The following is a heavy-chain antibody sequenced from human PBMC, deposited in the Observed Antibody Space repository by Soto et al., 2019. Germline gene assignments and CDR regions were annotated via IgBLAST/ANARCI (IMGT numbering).Heavy chain of an antibody. CDR3: AKDSTRDYYYYMDV. J-gene: IGHJ6*03. D-gene: IGHD2-2*01. Sequence: QVQLVASGGGVVQPGRSLRLSCAASGFTFNNYGIHWVRQAPGKGLEWVSFISYDGNKKYYADSVKGRFTISRDNSKNTLFLQMNSLRLEDTAFYFCAKDSTRDYYYYMDVWGKGTTVTVAS. V-gene: IGHV3-30*18. CDR2: ISYDGNKK. CDR1: GFTFNNYG.